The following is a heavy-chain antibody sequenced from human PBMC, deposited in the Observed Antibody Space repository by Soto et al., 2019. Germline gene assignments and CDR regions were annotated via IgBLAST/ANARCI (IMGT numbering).Heavy chain of an antibody. CDR1: GGTFSSYA. D-gene: IGHD6-13*01. Sequence: SVKVSCKASGGTFSSYAISLVREAPGQGLERMGGIIPIFGTANYAQKFQGRVTITADESTSAAYMELSSLRSEGTAVYYCAREQQRTEWKEFDIWGQGTMVTVSS. J-gene: IGHJ3*02. V-gene: IGHV1-69*13. CDR2: IIPIFGTA. CDR3: AREQQRTEWKEFDI.